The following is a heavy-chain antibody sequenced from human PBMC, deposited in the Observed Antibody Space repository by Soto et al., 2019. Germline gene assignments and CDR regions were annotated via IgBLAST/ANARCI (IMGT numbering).Heavy chain of an antibody. CDR2: IKTDGSEK. V-gene: IGHV3-7*01. J-gene: IGHJ5*02. D-gene: IGHD1-20*01. Sequence: GGALRLSCAASGFTFSSHWMSWFRRAAGKGLEWVANIKTDGSEKYYADSVKGRFTVSRDNTQNSVFLQMNSLRAEDTAVYYCARYNIRIRTFDLWGQGTLVTVSS. CDR3: ARYNIRIRTFDL. CDR1: GFTFSSHW.